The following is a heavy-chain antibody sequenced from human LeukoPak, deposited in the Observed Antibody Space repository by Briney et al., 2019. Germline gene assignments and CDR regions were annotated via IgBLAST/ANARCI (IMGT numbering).Heavy chain of an antibody. V-gene: IGHV4-39*07. CDR3: ARFRLDVVVVAATRGGRNWFDP. J-gene: IGHJ5*02. Sequence: SETLSLTCTVSGGSISSSSWYWGWIRRRPGRGLEWLGEINHSGSTNYNPSLKSRVTISVDTSKNQFSLKLSSVTAADTAVYYCARFRLDVVVVAATRGGRNWFDPWGQGTLVTVSS. CDR2: INHSGST. CDR1: GGSISSSSWY. D-gene: IGHD2-15*01.